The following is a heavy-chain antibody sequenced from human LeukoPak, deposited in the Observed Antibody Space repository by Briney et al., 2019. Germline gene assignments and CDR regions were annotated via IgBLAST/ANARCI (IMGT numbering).Heavy chain of an antibody. CDR1: GGSFSGYY. V-gene: IGHV4-34*01. Sequence: SETLSLTCAVYGGSFSGYYWSWIRQPPGKGLEWIGEINHSGSTNYNPSLKSRVTISVGTSKNQFSLKLSSVTAADTAVYYCARVTGWLGIDYWGQGTLVTVSS. D-gene: IGHD5-24*01. CDR3: ARVTGWLGIDY. J-gene: IGHJ4*02. CDR2: INHSGST.